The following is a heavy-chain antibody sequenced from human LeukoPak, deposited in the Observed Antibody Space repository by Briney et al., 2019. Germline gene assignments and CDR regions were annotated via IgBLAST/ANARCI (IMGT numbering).Heavy chain of an antibody. CDR3: ATTNDGGGYQWGDFFDF. Sequence: SVKVSCKASGGTSNSHAISWVRQAPGQGREWMGGIIPNLGTTNRAQNFQDRVTLTADKTTNTAYMEVTSLTSDDTAVYYCATTNDGGGYQWGDFFDFWGQGTLVTVSS. J-gene: IGHJ4*02. D-gene: IGHD3-22*01. V-gene: IGHV1-69*10. CDR1: GGTSNSHA. CDR2: IIPNLGTT.